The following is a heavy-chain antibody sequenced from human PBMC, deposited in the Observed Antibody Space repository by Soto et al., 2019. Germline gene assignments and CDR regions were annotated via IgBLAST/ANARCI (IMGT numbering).Heavy chain of an antibody. CDR2: ISYDGSNK. CDR3: AKGLQWLATLDY. D-gene: IGHD6-19*01. CDR1: GFTFSSYG. J-gene: IGHJ4*02. V-gene: IGHV3-30*18. Sequence: QVQLVESGGGVVQPGRSLRLSCAASGFTFSSYGMHWVRHAPGKGLEWVAVISYDGSNKYYADSVKGRFTISRDNSKNTLYLQMNSLRAEDTAVYYCAKGLQWLATLDYWGQGTLVTVSS.